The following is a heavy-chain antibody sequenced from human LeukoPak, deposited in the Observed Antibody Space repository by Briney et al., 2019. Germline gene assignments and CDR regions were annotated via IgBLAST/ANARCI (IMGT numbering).Heavy chain of an antibody. V-gene: IGHV4-59*01. CDR2: IYYSGST. D-gene: IGHD3-10*01. CDR1: GGSISSYY. CDR3: ARVGFGEFDY. Sequence: SETLSLTCTVSGGSISSYYWSWIRQPPGKGLEWIGYIYYSGSTNHNPSLKSRVTISVDTSKNQFSLKLSSVTAADTAVYYCARVGFGEFDYWGQGTLVTVSS. J-gene: IGHJ4*02.